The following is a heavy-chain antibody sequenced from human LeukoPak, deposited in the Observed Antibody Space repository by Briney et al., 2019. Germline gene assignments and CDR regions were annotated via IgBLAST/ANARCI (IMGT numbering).Heavy chain of an antibody. D-gene: IGHD3-16*02. J-gene: IGHJ6*04. Sequence: SETLSLTCAVYGGSFSGYYWSWIRQPPGKGLEWIGEINHSGSTNYYPSLKSRVTISVDTSKNQFSLKLSSVAAADTAVYYCASVGYQLDVWGKGTTVTVSS. CDR1: GGSFSGYY. CDR3: ASVGYQLDV. CDR2: INHSGST. V-gene: IGHV4-34*01.